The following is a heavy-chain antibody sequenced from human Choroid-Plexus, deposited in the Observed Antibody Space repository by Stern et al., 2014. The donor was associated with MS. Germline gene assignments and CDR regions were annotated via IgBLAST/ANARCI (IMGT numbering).Heavy chain of an antibody. CDR1: GFTFGSCA. CDR2: VSYDGSNK. Sequence: VHLVESGGGVVQPGRPLRLSCVASGFTFGSCAMHWVRQAPGKGQERVAGVSYDGSNKYYADSVKGRFTISRDNSQNTLYMQMSSLRPEDTAVYYCAKDRQYLTYFFDHWGQGSLVTVSS. V-gene: IGHV3-30*18. D-gene: IGHD2/OR15-2a*01. J-gene: IGHJ5*02. CDR3: AKDRQYLTYFFDH.